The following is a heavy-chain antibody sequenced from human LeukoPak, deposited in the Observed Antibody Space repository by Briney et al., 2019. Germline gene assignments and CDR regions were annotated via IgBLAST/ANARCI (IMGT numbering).Heavy chain of an antibody. Sequence: PSETLSLTCTVSGGSISGYYWSWIRQPPGKGLEWIGYIYHSGSTIYNPSLKSRFTISVDPSKNQFSLKLSSVTAADTAVYYCARGPNYGGNSKDFDYWGQGTLVTVSS. D-gene: IGHD4-23*01. CDR3: ARGPNYGGNSKDFDY. CDR1: GGSISGYY. J-gene: IGHJ4*02. CDR2: IYHSGST. V-gene: IGHV4-59*08.